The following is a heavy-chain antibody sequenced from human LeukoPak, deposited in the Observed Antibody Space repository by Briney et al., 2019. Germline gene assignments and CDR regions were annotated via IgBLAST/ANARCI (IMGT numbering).Heavy chain of an antibody. Sequence: AASVKVSCKASGGTFSNYPIIWVRQAPGRGLEWLGGIIPIYGTANYALMFQGRITLTAHESTATAYMELRSLTSDDTAMYFCATHTGGYNYWWFDIWGQGTLVSVSS. D-gene: IGHD5-24*01. CDR2: IIPIYGTA. J-gene: IGHJ5*02. CDR1: GGTFSNYP. V-gene: IGHV1-69*13. CDR3: ATHTGGYNYWWFDI.